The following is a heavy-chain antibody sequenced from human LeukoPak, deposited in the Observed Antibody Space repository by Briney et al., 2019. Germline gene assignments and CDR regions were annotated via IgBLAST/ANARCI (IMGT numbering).Heavy chain of an antibody. CDR2: IYYSGST. J-gene: IGHJ6*02. Sequence: SQTLSLTCTVSGGSISSGGYYWSWIRQHPGKGLEWIGYIYYSGSTYYNPSLKSRVTISVDTSKNQFSLKLSSVTAADTAVYYCARDPQRRYYDSSGYYYYYYYGMDVWGQGTTVTVSS. CDR3: ARDPQRRYYDSSGYYYYYYYGMDV. V-gene: IGHV4-31*03. CDR1: GGSISSGGYY. D-gene: IGHD3-22*01.